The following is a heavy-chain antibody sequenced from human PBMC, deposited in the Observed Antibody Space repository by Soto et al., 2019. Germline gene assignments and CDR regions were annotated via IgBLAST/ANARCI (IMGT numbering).Heavy chain of an antibody. CDR2: ISDRGDTT. J-gene: IGHJ4*02. V-gene: IGHV3-23*01. CDR3: AKDKPGTTSFDY. CDR1: GFTISSNA. D-gene: IGHD1-1*01. Sequence: RRLSCAASGFTISSNAMHWVRQAPGKGLEWVSAISDRGDTTHYADSVKGRFTISRDTSKNTLYLQLNTLRADDTAVYYCAKDKPGTTSFDYWGQGTLVTVSS.